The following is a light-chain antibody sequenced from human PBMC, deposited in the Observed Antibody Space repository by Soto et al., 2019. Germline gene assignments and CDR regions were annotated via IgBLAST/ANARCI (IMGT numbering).Light chain of an antibody. CDR1: QSISSY. J-gene: IGKJ4*01. V-gene: IGKV1-39*01. CDR3: AKSYSNPPLT. CDR2: AAS. Sequence: DIQMTQSPSSLSASVGDRVTITCRASQSISSYLNWYQQKPGKAPKLLIYAASSLQSGVPSRFSGSGXGXDFTLTISSLQPEDFATYYWAKSYSNPPLTFGGGTKVDIK.